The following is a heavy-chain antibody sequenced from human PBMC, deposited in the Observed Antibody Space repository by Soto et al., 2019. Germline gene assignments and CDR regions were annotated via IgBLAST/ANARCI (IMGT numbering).Heavy chain of an antibody. CDR2: MTPIFGTA. D-gene: IGHD5-12*01. V-gene: IGHV1-69*06. Sequence: QVQLVQSGAEVKKPGSSVKVTCKASGGTFSSQAISWVRQAPGQGLEWMGGMTPIFGTANYAQKFQGRVTITADKSTSTAYMELTSLRAEDTAVYYCARDRVREGYDSHYFGMDVWVQGTTVTVSS. CDR3: ARDRVREGYDSHYFGMDV. J-gene: IGHJ6*02. CDR1: GGTFSSQA.